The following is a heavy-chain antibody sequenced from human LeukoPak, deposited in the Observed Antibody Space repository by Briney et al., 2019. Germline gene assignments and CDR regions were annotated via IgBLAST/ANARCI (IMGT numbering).Heavy chain of an antibody. J-gene: IGHJ4*02. D-gene: IGHD4-23*01. CDR1: GGTFSSYA. Sequence: SVKVSCKASGGTFSSYAISWVRQAPGQGLEWMGGIIPIFGTANYAQKFQGRVTMTTDTSTSTAHMELRSLRSDDTAVYYCARQGYSGHSQGAADYWGQGTLVTVSS. CDR3: ARQGYSGHSQGAADY. V-gene: IGHV1-69*05. CDR2: IIPIFGTA.